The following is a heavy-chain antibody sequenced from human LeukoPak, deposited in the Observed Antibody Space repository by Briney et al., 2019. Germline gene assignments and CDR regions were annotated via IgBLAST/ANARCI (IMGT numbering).Heavy chain of an antibody. J-gene: IGHJ5*02. CDR1: GGSFSGYY. Sequence: SETLSLTCAVYGGSFSGYYWSWIRQPPGKGLEWIGYIYYSGSTNYNPSLKSRVTISVDTSKNRFSLKLSSVTAADTAVYYCAREFPPGAAAGTFGNWFDPWGQGTLVTVSS. CDR3: AREFPPGAAAGTFGNWFDP. V-gene: IGHV4-59*01. CDR2: IYYSGST. D-gene: IGHD6-13*01.